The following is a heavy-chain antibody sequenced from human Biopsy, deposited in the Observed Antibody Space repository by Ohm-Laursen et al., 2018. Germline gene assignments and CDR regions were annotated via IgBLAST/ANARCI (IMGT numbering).Heavy chain of an antibody. CDR1: GFTFATYG. J-gene: IGHJ2*01. CDR2: ISSIGNST. D-gene: IGHD4/OR15-4a*01. Sequence: GSLRLSCTASGFTFATYGMSWVRQAPGKGLEWVSGISSIGNSTYYADSVKGRFTISRDNSKNTLYLQLNSLRVEDTALYYCAKDRRTMRVWYFDLWGRGTLVTVSS. V-gene: IGHV3-23*01. CDR3: AKDRRTMRVWYFDL.